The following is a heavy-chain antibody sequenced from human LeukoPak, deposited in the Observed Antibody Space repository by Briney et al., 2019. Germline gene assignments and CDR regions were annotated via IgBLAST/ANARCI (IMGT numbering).Heavy chain of an antibody. V-gene: IGHV3-66*01. CDR1: GFTVSNKY. Sequence: GGSLRLSCAASGFTVSNKYMSWVRQAPGKGLEWVSVIYSGGNTYYADSVKGRFTISRDNSKNTVYLQMNSLRGEDTAVYYCARITVTQFDHWGQGTLVTVSS. D-gene: IGHD4-11*01. CDR3: ARITVTQFDH. J-gene: IGHJ5*02. CDR2: IYSGGNT.